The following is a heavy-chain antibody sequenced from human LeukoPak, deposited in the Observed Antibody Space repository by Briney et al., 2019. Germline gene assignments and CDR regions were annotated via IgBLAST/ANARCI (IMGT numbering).Heavy chain of an antibody. D-gene: IGHD3-22*01. V-gene: IGHV1-18*01. CDR3: ARDNPYYYLY. J-gene: IGHJ4*02. Sequence: ASVKVSCKASGYTFSNYGISWVRQAPGQGLEWMGWISSYNGDTQHAQKFQGRVTMTTDTTTSTTYMELRSLRSDDTAVYYCARDNPYYYLYWGQGTLVTV. CDR2: ISSYNGDT. CDR1: GYTFSNYG.